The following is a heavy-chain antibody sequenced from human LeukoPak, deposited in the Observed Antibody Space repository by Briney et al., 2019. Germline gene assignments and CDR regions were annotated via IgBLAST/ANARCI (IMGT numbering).Heavy chain of an antibody. CDR2: INGDGSTT. CDR1: GFTFNSDW. V-gene: IGHV3-74*01. Sequence: GGSLRLSCAASGFTFNSDWMHWVRQASGKGLVWVSHINGDGSTTGYADSVKGRFTISRDNAKNTLYLQMNSLRAEDTAVYYCARDFPYCSSTSCYNYWGQGTLVTVSS. D-gene: IGHD2-2*02. CDR3: ARDFPYCSSTSCYNY. J-gene: IGHJ4*02.